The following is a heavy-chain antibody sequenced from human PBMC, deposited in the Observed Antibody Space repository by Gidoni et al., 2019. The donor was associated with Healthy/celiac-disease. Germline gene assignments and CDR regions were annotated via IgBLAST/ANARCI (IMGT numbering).Heavy chain of an antibody. V-gene: IGHV3-15*01. CDR2: IKSKTDGGTT. Sequence: EVQLVESGGGLVMPGGSLRLSCAASGFTCSNACMSWVRQAPGKGLEWVCRIKSKTDGGTTDYAAPVKGRFTISRDDSKNTLYLQMNSLKTEDTAVYYCTTDLYYYDSSGYFDAFDIWGQGTMVTVSS. D-gene: IGHD3-22*01. J-gene: IGHJ3*02. CDR3: TTDLYYYDSSGYFDAFDI. CDR1: GFTCSNAC.